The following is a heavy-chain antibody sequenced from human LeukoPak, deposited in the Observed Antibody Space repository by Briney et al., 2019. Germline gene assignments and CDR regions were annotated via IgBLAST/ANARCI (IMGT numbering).Heavy chain of an antibody. J-gene: IGHJ3*02. CDR2: ISGSGIK. CDR1: GFTFSSHA. D-gene: IGHD2-8*01. Sequence: PGGSLRLSCSASGFTFSSHAMHWVRRAPGKGLEWVSYISGSGIKHYADSVKGRFTISRDNAKNSLYLQMNSLRVEDTAVYYCAREDTGVAFDIWGQGTTVTV. CDR3: AREDTGVAFDI. V-gene: IGHV3-48*03.